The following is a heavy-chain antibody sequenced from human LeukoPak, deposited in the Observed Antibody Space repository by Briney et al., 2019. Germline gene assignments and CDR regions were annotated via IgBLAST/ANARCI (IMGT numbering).Heavy chain of an antibody. Sequence: EGSLRLSCAASGFTFSSFWMTWVRQAPGKGLEWVATIKRDGSEKYYVDSVEGRFTISRDNAKNSLYLQMNSLRAEETAVYYCAREGRELAYCSGSTCYSSGPIDSWGQGTLVTVSS. CDR1: GFTFSSFW. V-gene: IGHV3-7*01. CDR2: IKRDGSEK. D-gene: IGHD2-2*02. J-gene: IGHJ4*02. CDR3: AREGRELAYCSGSTCYSSGPIDS.